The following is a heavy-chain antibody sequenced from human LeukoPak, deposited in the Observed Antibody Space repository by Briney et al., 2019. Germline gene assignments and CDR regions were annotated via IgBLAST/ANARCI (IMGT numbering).Heavy chain of an antibody. V-gene: IGHV4-38-2*01. CDR2: IYHSGST. CDR3: ARSIGGSYVDPGY. J-gene: IGHJ4*02. Sequence: SETLSLTCAVSGYFISSGYYWGWIRQPPGKGLEWIGSIYHSGSTYYNPSLKSRVTISVDTSKNQFSLKLSSVTAADTAVYYCARSIGGSYVDPGYWGQGTLVTVSS. D-gene: IGHD1-26*01. CDR1: GYFISSGYY.